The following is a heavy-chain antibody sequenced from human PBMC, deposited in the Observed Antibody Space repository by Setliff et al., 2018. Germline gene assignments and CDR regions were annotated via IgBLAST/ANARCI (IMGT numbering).Heavy chain of an antibody. Sequence: PSVKVSCKASGYTFTDYHIHWVRQAPGQGLEWMGWSDPKSGAARYAQKFRGRVTLTRDTSITTIYMEMNSVTSDDTAVYYCARDPFLVRQFPYYMDVWGKGTTVTVSS. J-gene: IGHJ6*03. CDR1: GYTFTDYH. V-gene: IGHV1-2*02. CDR3: ARDPFLVRQFPYYMDV. CDR2: SDPKSGAA. D-gene: IGHD6-19*01.